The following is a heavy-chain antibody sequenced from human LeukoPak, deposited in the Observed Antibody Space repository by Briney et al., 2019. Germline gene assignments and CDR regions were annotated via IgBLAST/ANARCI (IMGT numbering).Heavy chain of an antibody. V-gene: IGHV4-34*01. CDR1: GGSFSSYY. Sequence: SETLSLTCAVSGGSFSSYYWSWIRQPPGKGLEWIGGINHSGSTNYNPSLKSRVTISLDTSKNQFSLKLSSVTAADTAVYYCANHSRGFGSTSCYNFDFWGQGALVTVSS. CDR3: ANHSRGFGSTSCYNFDF. J-gene: IGHJ4*02. CDR2: INHSGST. D-gene: IGHD2-2*02.